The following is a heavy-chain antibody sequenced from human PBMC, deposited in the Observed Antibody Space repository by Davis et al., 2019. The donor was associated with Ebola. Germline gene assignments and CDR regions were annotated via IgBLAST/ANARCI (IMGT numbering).Heavy chain of an antibody. J-gene: IGHJ4*02. CDR1: GYSISSGYY. CDR3: ARGYSSSWGGYYFDY. D-gene: IGHD6-13*01. CDR2: INHSGST. V-gene: IGHV4-38-2*01. Sequence: PSETLSLTCAVSGYSISSGYYWGWIRQPPGKGLEWIGEINHSGSTNYNPSLKSRVTISVDTSKNQFSLKLSSVTAADTAVYYCARGYSSSWGGYYFDYWGQGTLVTASS.